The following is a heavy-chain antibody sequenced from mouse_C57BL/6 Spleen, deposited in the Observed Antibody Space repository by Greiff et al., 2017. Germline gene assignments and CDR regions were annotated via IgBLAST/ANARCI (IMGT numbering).Heavy chain of an antibody. CDR3: ARFSPLYAMDY. V-gene: IGHV5-17*01. Sequence: EVKVVESGGGLVKPGGSLKLSCAASGFTFSDYGMHWVRQAPEKGLEWVAYISSGSSTIYYADTVKGRFTISRDNAKNTLFLQMTSLRSEDTAMYYCARFSPLYAMDYWGQGTSVTVSS. CDR2: ISSGSSTI. CDR1: GFTFSDYG. J-gene: IGHJ4*01. D-gene: IGHD6-1*01.